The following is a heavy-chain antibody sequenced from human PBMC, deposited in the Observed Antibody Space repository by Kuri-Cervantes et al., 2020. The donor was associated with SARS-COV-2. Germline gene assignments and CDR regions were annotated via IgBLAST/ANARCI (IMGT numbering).Heavy chain of an antibody. V-gene: IGHV4-34*01. CDR1: GGSFSGYY. J-gene: IGHJ4*02. Sequence: SETLSLTCAVYGGSFSGYYWSWIRQPPGKGLEWIGEINHSGSTNYNPSLKSRVTISVDTSKNQFSLRLSSVTAADTAVYYCARPQYCSSTSCYTFDYWGQGTLVTVSS. CDR2: INHSGST. D-gene: IGHD2-2*01. CDR3: ARPQYCSSTSCYTFDY.